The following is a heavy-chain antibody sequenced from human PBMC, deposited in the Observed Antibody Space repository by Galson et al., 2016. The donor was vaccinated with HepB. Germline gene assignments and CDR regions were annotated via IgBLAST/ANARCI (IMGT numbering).Heavy chain of an antibody. V-gene: IGHV4-34*01. J-gene: IGHJ6*02. CDR2: ITQSGNT. D-gene: IGHD3-10*01. CDR1: GEPFSGHY. CDR3: ARGDVVPKTYTFGTQGLSLLRGRGIDHTVHHQNAMDG. Sequence: SETLSLTCAVYGEPFSGHYWTWIRQPPGQGLEWIGEITQSGNTNYNPSLMGRVSMSADSSKNQFSLKLMSVTAADTAVFFCARGDVVPKTYTFGTQGLSLLRGRGIDHTVHHQNAMDGWGQGTTVTVSS.